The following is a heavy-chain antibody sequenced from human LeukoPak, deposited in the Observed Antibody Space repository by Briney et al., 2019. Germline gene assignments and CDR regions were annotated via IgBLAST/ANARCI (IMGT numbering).Heavy chain of an antibody. J-gene: IGHJ6*03. CDR2: ITSTSSYI. D-gene: IGHD1-26*01. Sequence: GGSLRLSCAASGLTFSNYNMNWVRQAPGKGLEWVSSITSTSSYIYYADSVKGRFTIPRDNAKNSLYLQMNSLRAEDTALYFCARDPYSGNYGNYYYYYMDVWGKGTTVTISS. CDR3: ARDPYSGNYGNYYYYYMDV. V-gene: IGHV3-21*01. CDR1: GLTFSNYN.